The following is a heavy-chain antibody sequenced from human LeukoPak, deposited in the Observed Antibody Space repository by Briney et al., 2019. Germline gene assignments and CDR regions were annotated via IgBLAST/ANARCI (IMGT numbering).Heavy chain of an antibody. D-gene: IGHD1-26*01. CDR3: ARPRWELRKDDAFDI. CDR2: IYYSGST. CDR1: GFTFSSHSM. V-gene: IGHV4-39*07. Sequence: TAGGSLRLSCAVPGFTFSSHSMNWVRQPPGKGLEWIGSIYYSGSTYYNPSLKSRVTISVDTSKNQFSLKLSSVTAADTAVYYCARPRWELRKDDAFDIWGQGTMLTVSS. J-gene: IGHJ3*02.